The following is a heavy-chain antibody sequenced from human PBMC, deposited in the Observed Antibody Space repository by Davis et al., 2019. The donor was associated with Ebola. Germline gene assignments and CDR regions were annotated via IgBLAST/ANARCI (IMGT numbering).Heavy chain of an antibody. D-gene: IGHD5-18*01. J-gene: IGHJ4*02. Sequence: PGGSLRLSCAASGFTFSDYYMSWIRQAPGKGLEWLSYISSIGSTIYYADSVKGRFTTSRDNAKNSLYLQMNILRTEDTAVYYCAKFVDTAMVTRRNKYYYFDYWGQGTLVTVSS. V-gene: IGHV3-11*01. CDR2: ISSIGSTI. CDR3: AKFVDTAMVTRRNKYYYFDY. CDR1: GFTFSDYY.